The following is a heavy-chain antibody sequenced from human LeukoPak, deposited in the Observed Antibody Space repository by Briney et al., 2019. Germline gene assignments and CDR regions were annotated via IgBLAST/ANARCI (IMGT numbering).Heavy chain of an antibody. D-gene: IGHD6-19*01. J-gene: IGHJ4*02. CDR2: ISWNSVTI. CDR3: AKASSIAVAGSVDY. V-gene: IGHV3-9*01. CDR1: GFTFDDYA. Sequence: SLRLSCAASGFTFDDYAMHWVRQTPGKGLEWVSGISWNSVTIDYADSVKGRFTVSRDNAKNSLYLQMNSLRAEDTALYYCAKASSIAVAGSVDYWGQGTLVTVSS.